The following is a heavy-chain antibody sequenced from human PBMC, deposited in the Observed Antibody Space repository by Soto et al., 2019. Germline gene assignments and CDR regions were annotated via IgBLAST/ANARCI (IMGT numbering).Heavy chain of an antibody. V-gene: IGHV3-21*01. Sequence: GGSLRLSCAASGFTFSSYSMNWVRQAPGKGLEWVSSISSRSSYKYYADSVKGRFTISRDNAKNSLYLQMNSLRAEDTAVYYCARVVVVPAAGIDYWGQGTLVTVSS. CDR1: GFTFSSYS. J-gene: IGHJ4*02. CDR3: ARVVVVPAAGIDY. D-gene: IGHD2-2*01. CDR2: ISSRSSYK.